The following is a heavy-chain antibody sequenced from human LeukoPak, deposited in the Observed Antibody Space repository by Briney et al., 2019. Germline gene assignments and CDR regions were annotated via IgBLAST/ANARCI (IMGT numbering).Heavy chain of an antibody. Sequence: GGSLRLSCAASGFTFSSYSMNWVRQAPGKGLEWVSSISSSSSYIYYADSVKGRFTISRDNAKNSLYLQMNSLRAEDTAVYYCARDRIVVPAASFDYWGQGTLVTVSS. CDR1: GFTFSSYS. CDR3: ARDRIVVPAASFDY. CDR2: ISSSSSYI. D-gene: IGHD2-2*01. V-gene: IGHV3-21*01. J-gene: IGHJ4*02.